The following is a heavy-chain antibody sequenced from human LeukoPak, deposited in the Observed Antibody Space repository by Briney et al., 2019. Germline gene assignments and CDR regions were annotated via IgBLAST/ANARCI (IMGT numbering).Heavy chain of an antibody. CDR1: GFTFSGSA. D-gene: IGHD3-22*01. J-gene: IGHJ4*02. Sequence: PGGSLRLSCAASGFTFSGSAMHWVRQASGKGLEWVGGIGSKANSYATAYAASVKGRFTISRDDSQNTAYLQMNSLKTEDTAVYYCTRYYYDSSGYYYLFDYWGQGTLVTVSS. V-gene: IGHV3-73*01. CDR3: TRYYYDSSGYYYLFDY. CDR2: IGSKANSYAT.